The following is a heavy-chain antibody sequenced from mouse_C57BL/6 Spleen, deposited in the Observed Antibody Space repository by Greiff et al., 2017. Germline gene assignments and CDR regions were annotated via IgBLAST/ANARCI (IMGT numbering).Heavy chain of an antibody. V-gene: IGHV1-55*01. CDR1: GYTFTSYW. J-gene: IGHJ4*01. CDR3: ARTEISGDAMDY. Sequence: QVQLQQPGAELVKPGASVKMSCKASGYTFTSYWITWVKQRPGKGLEWIGDICPGSGSTNYNEKFKSKATLTVDTSSSTAYMQLISLTSEDSAVYYCARTEISGDAMDYWGQGTSVTVSS. CDR2: ICPGSGST.